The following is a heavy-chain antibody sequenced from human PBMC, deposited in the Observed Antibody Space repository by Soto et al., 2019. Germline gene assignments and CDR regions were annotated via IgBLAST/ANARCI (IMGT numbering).Heavy chain of an antibody. CDR3: AKVPSSDVNDY. J-gene: IGHJ4*02. D-gene: IGHD6-6*01. CDR2: VSGSGGST. V-gene: IGHV3-23*01. Sequence: EVQLLESGGGLVQPGVSLRLSCAASGFTFTSYAMSWVRQAPGKGLEWVSAVSGSGGSTYYADSVKGRITISRDNSKNTLYLQMNSLRAEDTAVYYCAKVPSSDVNDYWGQGTLVTVSS. CDR1: GFTFTSYA.